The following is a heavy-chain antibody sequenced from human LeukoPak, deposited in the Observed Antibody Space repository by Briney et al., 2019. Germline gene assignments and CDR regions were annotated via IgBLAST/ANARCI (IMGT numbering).Heavy chain of an antibody. CDR3: ARDTKMASSGWYGYYYYGMDV. Sequence: ASVKVSCKASGYTFTSYGISWVRQAPGQGLEWMGWISAYNGNSNYAQKLQGRVTMTTDTSTSTAYMELRSLRSDDTAVYYCARDTKMASSGWYGYYYYGMDVWGQGTTVTVSS. CDR1: GYTFTSYG. J-gene: IGHJ6*02. V-gene: IGHV1-18*01. CDR2: ISAYNGNS. D-gene: IGHD6-19*01.